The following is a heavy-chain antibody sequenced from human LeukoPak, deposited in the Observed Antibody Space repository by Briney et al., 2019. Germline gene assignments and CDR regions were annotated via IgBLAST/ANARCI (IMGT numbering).Heavy chain of an antibody. V-gene: IGHV3-30*02. CDR1: GFTFSSYG. CDR2: IRSDGSKK. Sequence: GGSLRLSCAAAGFTFSSYGMHWVRQAPGKGLEWVAYIRSDGSKKYYANSVKGRFTISRDNSKNTLYLQMNSLRAEDTAVYYCAKYHRPGEEPPTYFDYWGQGTLVTVSS. CDR3: AKYHRPGEEPPTYFDY. J-gene: IGHJ4*02. D-gene: IGHD3-10*01.